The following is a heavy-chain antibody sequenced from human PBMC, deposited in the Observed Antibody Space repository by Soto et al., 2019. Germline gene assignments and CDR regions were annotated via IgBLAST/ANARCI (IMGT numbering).Heavy chain of an antibody. CDR1: GFTFSSYA. V-gene: IGHV3-23*01. CDR2: ISGSGGST. Sequence: HPGGSLRLSCAASGFTFSSYAMSWVRQAPGKGLEWVSAISGSGGSTYYADSVKGRFTISRDNSKNTLYLQMNSLRAEDTAVYYCAKEKKARNYYDSSGYYYCGQGSLATVYS. CDR3: AKEKKARNYYDSSGYYY. D-gene: IGHD3-22*01. J-gene: IGHJ4*02.